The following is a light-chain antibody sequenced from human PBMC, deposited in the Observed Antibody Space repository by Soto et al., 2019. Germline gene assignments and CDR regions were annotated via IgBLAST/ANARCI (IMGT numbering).Light chain of an antibody. CDR1: SSDVGSYNR. CDR2: EVS. J-gene: IGLJ1*01. CDR3: NSYTGSSTYA. V-gene: IGLV2-18*02. Sequence: QSALTQPPSVSGSPGQSVTISCTGTSSDVGSYNRVSWYQQPPGAAPKLMIYEVSNRPSGVPDRFSGSKSGNTASLTISGLQAEDEAYYYCNSYTGSSTYAFGTGTKVTVL.